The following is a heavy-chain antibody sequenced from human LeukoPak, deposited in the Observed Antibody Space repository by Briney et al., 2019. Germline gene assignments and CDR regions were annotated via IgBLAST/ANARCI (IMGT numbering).Heavy chain of an antibody. J-gene: IGHJ4*02. CDR3: ARDQYYDTSGFYFDF. V-gene: IGHV3-21*04. CDR2: ISSSSSYI. D-gene: IGHD3-22*01. Sequence: GGSLRLSCAASGFTFSSYSMNWVRQAPGKGLEWVSSISSSSSYIYYADSVKGRFTISRDNSKNTLDLQMNSLRAEDTAVYYCARDQYYDTSGFYFDFWGQGALVTVSS. CDR1: GFTFSSYS.